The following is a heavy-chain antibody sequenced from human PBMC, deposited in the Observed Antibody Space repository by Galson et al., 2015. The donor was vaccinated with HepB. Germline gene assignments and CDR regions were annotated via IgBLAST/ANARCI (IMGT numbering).Heavy chain of an antibody. CDR3: ARQASLVTGDSWYFDL. CDR1: GDSFTSYW. J-gene: IGHJ2*01. D-gene: IGHD7-27*01. CDR2: IYPGDSDT. V-gene: IGHV5-51*01. Sequence: QSGAEVKKPGESLKISCKDSGDSFTSYWIGWVRQMPGKGLEWMGIIYPGDSDTRYSPSFQGQVTISADKSISTAYLQWSSLKASDTAMYYCARQASLVTGDSWYFDLWGRGTLVTVSS.